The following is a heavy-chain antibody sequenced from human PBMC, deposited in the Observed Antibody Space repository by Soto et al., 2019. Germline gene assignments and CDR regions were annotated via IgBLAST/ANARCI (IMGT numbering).Heavy chain of an antibody. D-gene: IGHD3-16*01. Sequence: QVQLQESGPGLVKPSQTLSLTCTVSGGSISSGGYCWSWIRQHPGAGLEWIGFLYNSGSTSYNPSLKGRATISVDTSTNQFSLNLRSVTAADTAVYYCARGGDTTKVDYWCQGTLVTVSS. V-gene: IGHV4-31*03. CDR3: ARGGDTTKVDY. CDR1: GGSISSGGYC. J-gene: IGHJ4*02. CDR2: LYNSGST.